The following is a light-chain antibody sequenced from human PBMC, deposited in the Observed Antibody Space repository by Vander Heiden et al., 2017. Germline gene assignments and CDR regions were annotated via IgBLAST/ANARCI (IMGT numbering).Light chain of an antibody. CDR3: LFFYRGARPGV. J-gene: IGLJ3*02. CDR2: DTS. Sequence: QAVVTQEPSLLVSPCGTVPLTCPSSAGAVTSGHYPYWFQQKPGQAPRTLSYDTSNKHSWTPARFSGSLLGGKAALTLSGAQPEDEAEYYCLFFYRGARPGVFGGGTKLTVL. CDR1: AGAVTSGHY. V-gene: IGLV7-46*01.